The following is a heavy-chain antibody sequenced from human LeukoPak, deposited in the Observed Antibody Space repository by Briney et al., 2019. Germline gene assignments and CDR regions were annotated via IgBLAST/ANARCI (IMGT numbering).Heavy chain of an antibody. V-gene: IGHV3-11*01. D-gene: IGHD2-21*02. CDR2: ISSSGSTI. Sequence: GGSLRLSCAASGCTFSDYYMSWIRQAPGKGLEWVADISSSGSTIYYADSVKGGFTISTDNAKNSLYLQMNTLRAEDTAVYSCARALAYCGGDCYPGYYYGMDVWGQGTTVTVSS. CDR3: ARALAYCGGDCYPGYYYGMDV. CDR1: GCTFSDYY. J-gene: IGHJ6*02.